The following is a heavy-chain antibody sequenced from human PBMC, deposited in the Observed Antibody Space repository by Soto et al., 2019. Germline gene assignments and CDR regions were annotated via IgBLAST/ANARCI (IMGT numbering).Heavy chain of an antibody. V-gene: IGHV4-31*03. CDR3: ARVGVGSGYCFDY. J-gene: IGHJ4*02. CDR2: IYYSGST. Sequence: QVQLQESGPGLVKPSQTLSLTCTVSGGSISSGGYYWSWIRQHPGKGLEWIGYIYYSGSTYYNPSLKSRVXXSXDXXKNQFSLKLSSVTAADTAVYYCARVGVGSGYCFDYWGQGTLVTVSS. D-gene: IGHD3-22*01. CDR1: GGSISSGGYY.